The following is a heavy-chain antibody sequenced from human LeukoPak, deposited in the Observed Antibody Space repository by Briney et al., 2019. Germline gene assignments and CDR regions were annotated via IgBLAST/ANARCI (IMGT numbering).Heavy chain of an antibody. V-gene: IGHV3-64D*09. CDR1: GFTFSSYA. CDR2: ISSNGGST. D-gene: IGHD5-18*01. Sequence: GGSLRLSCSASGFTFSSYAMHWVRQAPGKGLEYVSAISSNGGSTYYADSVKGRFTISRDNSKNTLYLQMSSLRAEDTAVYYCVKDGGIHLWHPTYFDYWGQGTLVTVSS. J-gene: IGHJ4*02. CDR3: VKDGGIHLWHPTYFDY.